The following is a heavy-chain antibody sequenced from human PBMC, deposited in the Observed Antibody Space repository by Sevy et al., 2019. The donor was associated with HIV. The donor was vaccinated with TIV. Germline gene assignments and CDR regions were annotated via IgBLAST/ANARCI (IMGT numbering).Heavy chain of an antibody. J-gene: IGHJ5*02. Sequence: SETLSLTCTVSGGSISVYYWSWIRQPPGKALEYIGDIYYTGSTNYNPSLKSRVTISVDTSKNQLSLKLSSVTAADTAVYYCARAPPVRNGDDYINWFDPWGQGTLVTVSS. CDR1: GGSISVYY. CDR2: IYYTGST. V-gene: IGHV4-59*13. CDR3: ARAPPVRNGDDYINWFDP. D-gene: IGHD5-12*01.